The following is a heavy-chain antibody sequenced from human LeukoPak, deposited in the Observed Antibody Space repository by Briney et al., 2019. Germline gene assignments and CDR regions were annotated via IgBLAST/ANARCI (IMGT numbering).Heavy chain of an antibody. V-gene: IGHV1-18*01. J-gene: IGHJ5*02. D-gene: IGHD6-19*01. CDR1: GYTFTSYG. CDR2: ISAYNGNT. Sequence: ASVKVSCKASGYTFTSYGISWVRQAPGQGLEWMGWISAYNGNTNDAQKPQGRVIMTTDTSTSTAYMELRSLRSDDTAVYYCAREEGSSGWTNWFDPWGQGTLVTVSS. CDR3: AREEGSSGWTNWFDP.